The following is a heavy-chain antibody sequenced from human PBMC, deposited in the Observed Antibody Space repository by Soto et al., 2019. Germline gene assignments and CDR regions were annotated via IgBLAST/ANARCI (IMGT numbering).Heavy chain of an antibody. D-gene: IGHD6-13*01. J-gene: IGHJ4*02. CDR2: IIPILGIA. Sequence: QVRLVQSGAEVKRPGSSVKVSCKASGGTFTSYTLSWVRQVPGQGPEWMGRIIPILGIASYAQKFQGRLTITADKSTSTAYMDLTALRSEDTAIYSCAREFTGWAAADIPYYFDSWGQGTLVVVSS. CDR3: AREFTGWAAADIPYYFDS. CDR1: GGTFTSYT. V-gene: IGHV1-69*08.